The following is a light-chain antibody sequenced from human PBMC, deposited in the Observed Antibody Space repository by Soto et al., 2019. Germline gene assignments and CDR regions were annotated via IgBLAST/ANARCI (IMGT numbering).Light chain of an antibody. Sequence: QSVLTQPPSVSGAPGQRVTISCTGSSSSVGAIYDVPWYQQLPGTAPKLLIYGNTNRPSGVPDRFSGSKSGTSALMAITGLPAEDEADYYCQSYDSGISGVFGTGTKVTVL. CDR3: QSYDSGISGV. J-gene: IGLJ1*01. V-gene: IGLV1-40*01. CDR2: GNT. CDR1: SSSVGAIYD.